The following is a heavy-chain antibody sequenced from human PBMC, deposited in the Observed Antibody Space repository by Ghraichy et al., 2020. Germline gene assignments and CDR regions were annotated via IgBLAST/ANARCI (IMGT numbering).Heavy chain of an antibody. CDR3: ARAMGVGPGLRFLEYDGMDV. CDR1: GYTFTSYD. D-gene: IGHD3-3*01. CDR2: MNPNSGNT. V-gene: IGHV1-8*01. Sequence: ASVKVSCKASGYTFTSYDINWVRQATGQGLEWMGWMNPNSGNTGYAQKFQGRVTMTRNTSISTAYMELSSLRSEDTAVYYCARAMGVGPGLRFLEYDGMDVWGQGTTVTVSS. J-gene: IGHJ6*02.